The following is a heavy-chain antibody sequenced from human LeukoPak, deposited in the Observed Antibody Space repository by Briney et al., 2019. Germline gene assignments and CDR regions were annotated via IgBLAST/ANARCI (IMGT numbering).Heavy chain of an antibody. D-gene: IGHD1-1*01. Sequence: GGSLRLSCAASGFTFSSYGMNWVRQAPGKGLEWVTFIGYDGDDKYYADSVKGRFTISRDNSKNTLYLQMDSLRAEDTAVYYCAKSGGRNDFDYWGQGTLVTVSS. CDR3: AKSGGRNDFDY. CDR1: GFTFSSYG. CDR2: IGYDGDDK. J-gene: IGHJ4*02. V-gene: IGHV3-30*02.